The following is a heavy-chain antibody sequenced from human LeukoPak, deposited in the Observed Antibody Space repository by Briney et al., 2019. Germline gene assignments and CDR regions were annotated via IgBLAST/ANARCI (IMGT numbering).Heavy chain of an antibody. V-gene: IGHV4-61*02. Sequence: PSETLSLTCNVSGGSINSGSYYWSWIRQPAGKGLEWIGRIYTSGSTNYNPSLKSRVTISVDTSKDRFSLKLSSVTAADTAVYYCARDYGDYAWYGAVRYYYYYMDVWGKGTTVTVSS. CDR3: ARDYGDYAWYGAVRYYYYYMDV. D-gene: IGHD4-17*01. CDR1: GGSINSGSYY. J-gene: IGHJ6*03. CDR2: IYTSGST.